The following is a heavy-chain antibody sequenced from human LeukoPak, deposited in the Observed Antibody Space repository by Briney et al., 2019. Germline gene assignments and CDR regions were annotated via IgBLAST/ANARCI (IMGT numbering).Heavy chain of an antibody. D-gene: IGHD4-17*01. Sequence: PSETLSLTCAVSGGSFSGYYWAWIRQPPGKGLEWIGEINHSGSAIYNPSLKSRVTISLDTSKNQFSLNLSSVTAADTAVYYCARGQGTVTTHWGQGTLVTVSS. J-gene: IGHJ4*02. CDR1: GGSFSGYY. V-gene: IGHV4-34*01. CDR2: INHSGSA. CDR3: ARGQGTVTTH.